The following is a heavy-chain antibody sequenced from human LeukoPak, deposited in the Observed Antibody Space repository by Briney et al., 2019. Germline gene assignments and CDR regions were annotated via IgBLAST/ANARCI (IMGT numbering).Heavy chain of an antibody. CDR2: ISTSGSSI. V-gene: IGHV3-48*03. D-gene: IGHD4-17*01. CDR1: GFTFSNYA. J-gene: IGHJ6*03. CDR3: ARDATTELGTVYMDV. Sequence: GGSLRLSCEASGFTFSNYAMNWVRQAPGKGLEWLSHISTSGSSIHYADSVKGRFTISRDNAKNSLYLQMNSLRVEDTAVYYCARDATTELGTVYMDVWGKGTTVTISS.